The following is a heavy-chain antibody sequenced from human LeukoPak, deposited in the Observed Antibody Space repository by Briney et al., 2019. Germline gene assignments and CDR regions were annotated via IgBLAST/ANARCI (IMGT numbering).Heavy chain of an antibody. V-gene: IGHV3-48*04. Sequence: PGGSLRLSCAASGFTFSSYSMNWVRQAPGKGLEGVSYISSSSSTIYYADSVEGRFTISRDNAKNSLYLQMNSLRAEDTAVYYCARNSAPYYYDSSGYYLLGDYWGQGTLVTVSS. CDR1: GFTFSSYS. CDR3: ARNSAPYYYDSSGYYLLGDY. CDR2: ISSSSSTI. D-gene: IGHD3-22*01. J-gene: IGHJ4*02.